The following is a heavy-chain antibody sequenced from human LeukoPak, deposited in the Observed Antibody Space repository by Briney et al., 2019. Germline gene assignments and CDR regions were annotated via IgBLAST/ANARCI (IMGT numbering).Heavy chain of an antibody. CDR2: IWYDGSNK. J-gene: IGHJ4*02. D-gene: IGHD3-22*01. V-gene: IGHV3-33*01. CDR3: ASIRGLGSSYYYDSSGAEQDY. CDR1: GFTFSSYG. Sequence: GGSLRLSCAASGFTFSSYGMHWVRQAPGKGLEWVAVIWYDGSNKYYADSVKGRFTISRDNSKNTLYLQMNSLGAEDTAVYYCASIRGLGSSYYYDSSGAEQDYWGQGTLVTVSS.